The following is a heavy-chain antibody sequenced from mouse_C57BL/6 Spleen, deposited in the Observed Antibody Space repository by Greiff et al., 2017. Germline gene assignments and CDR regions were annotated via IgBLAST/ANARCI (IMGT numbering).Heavy chain of an antibody. CDR3: ARDRHYYGSSYDAMDD. J-gene: IGHJ4*01. V-gene: IGHV5-4*01. CDR1: GFTFSSYA. D-gene: IGHD1-1*01. Sequence: EVQLVESGGGLVKPGGSLKLSCAASGFTFSSYAMSWVRQTPEKRLEWVATISAGGSYTYYPDNVKGRFTISRDNAKNNLYLQMSHLKSEDTAMYYCARDRHYYGSSYDAMDDWGQGTSVTVSS. CDR2: ISAGGSYT.